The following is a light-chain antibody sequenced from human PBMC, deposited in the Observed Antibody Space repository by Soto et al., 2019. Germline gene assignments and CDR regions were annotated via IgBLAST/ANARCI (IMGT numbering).Light chain of an antibody. CDR3: CTYARNRLYV. CDR2: EVT. V-gene: IGLV2-14*01. Sequence: QSAPTQPASVSGSPGHSITISCTGTSSDVGGYNFVSWYQQKPGKAPKLLIYEVTHRPSGISDRSSGSKSGNMASLTISGLQDEDEASYYCCTYARNRLYVFGSGTKLTVL. J-gene: IGLJ1*01. CDR1: SSDVGGYNF.